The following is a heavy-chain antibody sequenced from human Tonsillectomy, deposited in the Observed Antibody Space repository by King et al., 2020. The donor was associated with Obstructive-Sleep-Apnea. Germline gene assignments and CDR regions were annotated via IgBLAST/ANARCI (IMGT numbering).Heavy chain of an antibody. J-gene: IGHJ4*02. CDR2: ISWNSDSI. CDR3: AKDMTPHVFYYFDF. V-gene: IGHV3-9*01. Sequence: VQLVESGGGLVQPGRSLRLSCAASGFTFDDYAIHWVRQAPGKGLEWVSGISWNSDSINYADSVKGRFTISRDNAKNSLYLQMNSLRAEDTAFSYCAKDMTPHVFYYFDFWGQGTLVTVSS. CDR1: GFTFDDYA. D-gene: IGHD2-15*01.